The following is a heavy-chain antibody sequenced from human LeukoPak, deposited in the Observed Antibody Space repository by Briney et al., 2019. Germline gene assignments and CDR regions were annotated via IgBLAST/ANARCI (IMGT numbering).Heavy chain of an antibody. D-gene: IGHD3-10*01. J-gene: IGHJ3*02. CDR3: ARGLVVSPESRVWFGESPGAFDI. CDR2: IYYSGST. CDR1: GGSISSYY. V-gene: IGHV4-59*01. Sequence: PSETLSLTCTVSGGSISSYYWSWIRQPPGKGLEWIGYIYYSGSTNYNPSLKSRVTISVDTSKNQFSLKLSSVTAADTAVYYCARGLVVSPESRVWFGESPGAFDIWGQGTMVTVSS.